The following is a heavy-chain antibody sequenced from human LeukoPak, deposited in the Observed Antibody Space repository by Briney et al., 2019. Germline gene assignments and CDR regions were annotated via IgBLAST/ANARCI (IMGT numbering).Heavy chain of an antibody. Sequence: KASETLSLTCAVSGGSFTHYYWSWIRQPPGKGLQWIGYIYSSGTTKYNPSLKSRVTISLDMPNNQFSLILTSVTAADTAVYYCARGRAWELPDYFQLWGQGTLVTVSS. V-gene: IGHV4-59*08. CDR1: GGSFTHYY. J-gene: IGHJ1*01. CDR2: IYSSGTT. CDR3: ARGRAWELPDYFQL. D-gene: IGHD1-26*01.